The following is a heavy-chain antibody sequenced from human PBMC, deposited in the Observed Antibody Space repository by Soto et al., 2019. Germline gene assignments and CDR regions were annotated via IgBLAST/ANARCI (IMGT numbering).Heavy chain of an antibody. CDR3: AKFDDYYYYYYMDV. V-gene: IGHV3-23*01. D-gene: IGHD1-1*01. J-gene: IGHJ6*03. CDR1: GFTFSSYA. CDR2: ISGSGAST. Sequence: LSLTCAASGFTFSSYAMSWVRQAPGKGLEWVSLISGSGASTYYADSVKGRFTISRDNSKNTLYLQMNSLRAEDTAVYYCAKFDDYYYYYYMDVWGKGTTVTVSS.